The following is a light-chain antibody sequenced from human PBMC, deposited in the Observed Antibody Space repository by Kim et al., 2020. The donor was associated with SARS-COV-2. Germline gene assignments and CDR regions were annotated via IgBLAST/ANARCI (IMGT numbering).Light chain of an antibody. J-gene: IGLJ1*01. Sequence: QSVLTQPPSVSGAPGQRVTISCTGSSSNIGAGYDVHWYQQLPGAAPKLLIYANTNRPSGVPDRFSDSKSGTSASLAITGLQAEDEADYYCQSYDSSLSVFGTGTKVTVL. CDR2: ANT. V-gene: IGLV1-40*01. CDR3: QSYDSSLSV. CDR1: SSNIGAGYD.